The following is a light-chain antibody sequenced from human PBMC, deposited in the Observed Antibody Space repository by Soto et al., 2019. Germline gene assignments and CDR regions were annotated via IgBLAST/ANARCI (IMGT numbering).Light chain of an antibody. Sequence: LVMTHSPATLSVSPWQRSTLSGSASQSVSSYLAWYQQKPGQAPRLLIFAASTRATVIPARFRGSGSGTEFTLTISDLQSEDFAVYYCQQYSNWPRTFGQGTKVDI. CDR3: QQYSNWPRT. CDR2: AAS. CDR1: QSVSSY. V-gene: IGKV3-15*01. J-gene: IGKJ1*01.